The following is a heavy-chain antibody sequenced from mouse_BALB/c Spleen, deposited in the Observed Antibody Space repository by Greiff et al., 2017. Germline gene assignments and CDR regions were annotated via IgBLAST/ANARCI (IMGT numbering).Heavy chain of an antibody. Sequence: QVQLQQSGAELVRPGTSVKVSCKASGYAFTNYLIEWVKQRPGQGLEWIGVINPGSGGTNYNEKFKGKATLTADKSSSTAYMQLSSLTSDDSAVYFCARGTTVVDYYAMDYWGQGTSVTVSS. CDR3: ARGTTVVDYYAMDY. CDR2: INPGSGGT. D-gene: IGHD1-1*01. J-gene: IGHJ4*01. CDR1: GYAFTNYL. V-gene: IGHV1-54*01.